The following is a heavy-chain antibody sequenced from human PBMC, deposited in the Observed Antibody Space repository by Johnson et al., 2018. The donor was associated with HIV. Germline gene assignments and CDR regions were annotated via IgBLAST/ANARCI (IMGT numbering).Heavy chain of an antibody. CDR3: AREGVGTTSDDAFDI. Sequence: VQLVESGGSVVRPGGSLRLSCAASGFTFDDYGMSWVRQAPGKGLEWVSGVNWNVGSTGYAVYVNGRFTISRDNDKNSLYLQMNSLRAEDTALNYCAREGVGTTSDDAFDIWGQGTMVTVSS. CDR2: VNWNVGST. J-gene: IGHJ3*02. D-gene: IGHD1-26*01. CDR1: GFTFDDYG. V-gene: IGHV3-20*04.